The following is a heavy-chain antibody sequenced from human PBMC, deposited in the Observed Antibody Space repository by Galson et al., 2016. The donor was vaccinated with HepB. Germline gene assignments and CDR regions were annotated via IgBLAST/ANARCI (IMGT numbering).Heavy chain of an antibody. V-gene: IGHV6-1*01. CDR1: GDSVSSISAA. CDR3: ASALKGFFDWSPPGLHFDI. Sequence: CAISGDSVSSISAAWNWIRQSPSRGLEWLGRAYYRSKWYNDYALSVKSRITINPDTSKNKFSLQLKSVTPEDTAVYYCASALKGFFDWSPPGLHFDIWGRGTMVTGAS. J-gene: IGHJ3*02. CDR2: AYYRSKWYN. D-gene: IGHD3-9*01.